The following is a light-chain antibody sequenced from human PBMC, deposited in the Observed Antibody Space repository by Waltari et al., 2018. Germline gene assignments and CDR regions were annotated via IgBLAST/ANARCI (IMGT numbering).Light chain of an antibody. Sequence: DIQMTQSPSSLSASVGDRVTITCRASQSIRKFLNWYQQKPGKAPKLLIYEASTLQSGVPSRCSGTGSGTDFTLTISSLQPDDCATYYCQQSYTTVTFGQGTRLEIK. CDR2: EAS. CDR3: QQSYTTVT. V-gene: IGKV1-39*01. J-gene: IGKJ5*01. CDR1: QSIRKF.